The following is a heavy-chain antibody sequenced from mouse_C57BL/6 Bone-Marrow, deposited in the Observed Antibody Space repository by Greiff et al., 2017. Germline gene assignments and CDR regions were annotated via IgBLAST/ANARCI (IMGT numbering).Heavy chain of an antibody. V-gene: IGHV1-81*01. CDR3: ARLYYYGRGWYFDV. CDR1: GYTFTSYG. Sequence: VQLQQSGAELARPGASVKLSCKASGYTFTSYGISWVKQRTGQGLEWIGEIYPRSGNTYYNEKFKGKATLTADKSSSTAYMELRSLTSEDSAVYFCARLYYYGRGWYFDVWGTGTTVTVSS. D-gene: IGHD1-1*01. J-gene: IGHJ1*03. CDR2: IYPRSGNT.